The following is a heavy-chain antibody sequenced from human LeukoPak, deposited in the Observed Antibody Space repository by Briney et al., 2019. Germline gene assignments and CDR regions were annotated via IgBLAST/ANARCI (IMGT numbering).Heavy chain of an antibody. CDR3: AGAYGLLWFGELTPYYYGMDV. CDR2: ISGSGGRT. Sequence: PGGSLRLSCAASGFTFSSYAMSWVRQSPGKGLEWVSHISGSGGRTHYADSVKGRFTISRDNSKNTLYLQMNSLRAEDTAVYYCAGAYGLLWFGELTPYYYGMDVWGQGTTVTVSS. J-gene: IGHJ6*02. D-gene: IGHD3-10*01. V-gene: IGHV3-23*01. CDR1: GFTFSSYA.